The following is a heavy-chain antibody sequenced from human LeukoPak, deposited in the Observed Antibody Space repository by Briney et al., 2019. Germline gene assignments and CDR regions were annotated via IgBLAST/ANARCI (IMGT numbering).Heavy chain of an antibody. V-gene: IGHV1-24*01. Sequence: SVKVSCKVSGYTLTELSMHWVRQAPGKGLEWRGVFDPEDGETIYAQKFQGRVTMTEDTSTDTAYMELSSLRSEDTAVYYCAAGDCSGGSCYWRYFDYWGQGTLVTVSS. CDR1: GYTLTELS. CDR2: FDPEDGET. CDR3: AAGDCSGGSCYWRYFDY. D-gene: IGHD2-15*01. J-gene: IGHJ4*02.